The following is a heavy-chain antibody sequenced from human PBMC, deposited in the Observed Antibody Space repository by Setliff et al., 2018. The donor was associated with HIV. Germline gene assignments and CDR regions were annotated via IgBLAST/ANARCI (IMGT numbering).Heavy chain of an antibody. CDR3: ARDYLHVLDI. V-gene: IGHV1-18*01. CDR1: GYTFINYG. Sequence: ASVKVSCKTSGYTFINYGIHWVRQAPGQGLEWMGWISVYNGNTNYEQKFQGRVTMTRDTSISTAYMELSRLRSDDTALYYCARDYLHVLDIWGQGTMVTVSS. CDR2: ISVYNGNT. J-gene: IGHJ3*02.